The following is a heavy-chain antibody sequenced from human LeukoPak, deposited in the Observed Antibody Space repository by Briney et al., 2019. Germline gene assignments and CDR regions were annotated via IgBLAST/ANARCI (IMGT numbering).Heavy chain of an antibody. D-gene: IGHD5-18*01. V-gene: IGHV4-38-2*02. J-gene: IGHJ4*02. CDR3: ARFVRAAMAAFDY. Sequence: SETLSLTCTVSGYSISSGYYWGWIRQPRGKGLEWIGSIYHSGSTCYNPSLKRRVTISVDTSKTQFSLKLSSVTAADTAVYYCARFVRAAMAAFDYWGQGTLVTVSS. CDR2: IYHSGST. CDR1: GYSISSGYY.